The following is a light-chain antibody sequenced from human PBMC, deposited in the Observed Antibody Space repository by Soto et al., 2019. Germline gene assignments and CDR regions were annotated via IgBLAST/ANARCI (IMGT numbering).Light chain of an antibody. CDR1: SSDVGGYKY. CDR3: SSYRGSSTLV. J-gene: IGLJ3*02. CDR2: DVS. Sequence: SVLTQPASVSGSPGQSITISCTGTSSDVGGYKYVSWYQQHAGKAPKLMIYDVSNRPSGVSNRFSGSKSGNTASLTISGLQAEDEADYYCSSYRGSSTLVFGGGTKVTVL. V-gene: IGLV2-14*01.